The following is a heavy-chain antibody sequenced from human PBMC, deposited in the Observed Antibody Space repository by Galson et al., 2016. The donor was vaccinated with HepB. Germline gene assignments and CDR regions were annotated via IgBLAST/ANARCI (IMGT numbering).Heavy chain of an antibody. V-gene: IGHV3-23*01. Sequence: SLRLSCAAFGFTFSNFGMHWVRQAPGKGLEWVSGTDGSGGSTYYANSVKGRFTISRDNSKNTMYLQMNSLKAEDTAMYFCAKDRYWNRDFGNWGPGTLVTVSS. D-gene: IGHD1-1*01. CDR1: GFTFSNFG. CDR2: TDGSGGST. CDR3: AKDRYWNRDFGN. J-gene: IGHJ4*01.